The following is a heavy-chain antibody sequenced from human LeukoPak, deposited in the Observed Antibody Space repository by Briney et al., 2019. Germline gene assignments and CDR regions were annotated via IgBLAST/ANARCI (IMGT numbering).Heavy chain of an antibody. CDR1: GFTFSSYA. CDR3: AKGVVKFVAVVAARVNWFDP. CDR2: ISGSGGST. J-gene: IGHJ5*02. V-gene: IGHV3-23*01. D-gene: IGHD2-15*01. Sequence: GGSLRLSCAASGFTFSSYAMSWVRQAPGKGLEWVSAISGSGGSTYYADSVKGRFTISRDNSKNTLYLQMNSLRAEDTAVYYCAKGVVKFVAVVAARVNWFDPWGQGTLVTVSS.